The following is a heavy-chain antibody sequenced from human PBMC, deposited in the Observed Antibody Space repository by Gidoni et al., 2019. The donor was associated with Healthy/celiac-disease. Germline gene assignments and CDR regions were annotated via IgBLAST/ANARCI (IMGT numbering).Heavy chain of an antibody. CDR1: EFAFCSYG. CDR3: AKGAEWLVTGAFDY. Sequence: QVQLVESGGGVVQPGRSLRLSCAASEFAFCSYGMHWVRQAPGKGLEWVAVISYDGSNKYYADSVKGRFTISRDNSKNTLYLQMNSLIAEDTAVYYCAKGAEWLVTGAFDYWGQGTLVTVSS. J-gene: IGHJ4*02. V-gene: IGHV3-30*18. CDR2: ISYDGSNK. D-gene: IGHD6-19*01.